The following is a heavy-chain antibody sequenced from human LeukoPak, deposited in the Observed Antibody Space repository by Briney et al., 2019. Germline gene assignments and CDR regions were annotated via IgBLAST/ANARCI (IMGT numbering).Heavy chain of an antibody. CDR1: GGSISSGNYY. CDR3: AAGSSWYSGGPSDFDY. J-gene: IGHJ4*02. Sequence: PSQTLSLTCTVSGGSISSGNYYWSWIRQPAGKGLEWIGHIYTNGSTNYNPSLKSRVTMSVDTSKNQLSLKLTSVTAADTAVYYCAAGSSWYSGGPSDFDYWGQGTLVTVSS. V-gene: IGHV4-61*09. D-gene: IGHD6-13*01. CDR2: IYTNGST.